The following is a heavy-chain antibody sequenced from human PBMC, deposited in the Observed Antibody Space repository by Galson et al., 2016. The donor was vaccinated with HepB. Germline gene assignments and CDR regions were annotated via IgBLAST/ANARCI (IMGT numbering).Heavy chain of an antibody. V-gene: IGHV3-30-3*01. CDR2: ISHDGNIK. J-gene: IGHJ3*02. Sequence: SLRLSCAASGFIFSNYAMHWVRQAPGKGLAWVAIISHDGNIKNCADFVKGRFTISRDNSQNTLYLEMNSQRDEDTAVYYCARMKWAGYDSGDWGDATEIWGQGTMVTVSS. CDR3: ARMKWAGYDSGDWGDATEI. D-gene: IGHD4-17*01. CDR1: GFIFSNYA.